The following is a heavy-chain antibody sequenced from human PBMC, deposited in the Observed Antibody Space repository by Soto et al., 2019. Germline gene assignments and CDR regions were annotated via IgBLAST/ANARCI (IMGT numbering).Heavy chain of an antibody. CDR2: ISAGSSGT. CDR3: ARDSATYYY. J-gene: IGHJ4*02. Sequence: GGSLRLSCAASGFIFTNYAMTWVRQAPGKGLEWVLSISAGSSGTYYADSVKGRFTISRDNSKNTLYLQMNSLSTEDTAVYYCARDSATYYYWGQGTLVTVSS. D-gene: IGHD1-26*01. CDR1: GFIFTNYA. V-gene: IGHV3-23*01.